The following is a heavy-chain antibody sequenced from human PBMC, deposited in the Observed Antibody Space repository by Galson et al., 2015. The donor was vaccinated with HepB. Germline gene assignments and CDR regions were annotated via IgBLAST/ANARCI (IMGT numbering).Heavy chain of an antibody. Sequence: SVKVSCKAFGYTFTGYYIHWVRQAPGQGLEWMGWINPRSGGTNSAQQFQGRVTMTRDTSISTAYIELSSLKSDDTAIYYCARGAELRFLEWSNDCWGQGTLVTISS. CDR1: GYTFTGYY. D-gene: IGHD3-3*01. V-gene: IGHV1-2*02. CDR2: INPRSGGT. J-gene: IGHJ4*02. CDR3: ARGAELRFLEWSNDC.